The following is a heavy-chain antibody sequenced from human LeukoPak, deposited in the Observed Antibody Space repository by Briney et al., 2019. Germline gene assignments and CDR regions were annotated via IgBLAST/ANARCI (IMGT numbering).Heavy chain of an antibody. CDR2: IYSGGST. CDR3: AREEYCGGDCYSSGMDV. J-gene: IGHJ6*02. CDR1: GFTVSSNY. V-gene: IGHV3-66*01. Sequence: QAGGSLRLSCAASGFTVSSNYMSWVRQAPGKGLEWVSVIYSGGSTYYADSVKGRFTISRDNSKNTLYLQMNSLRAENTAVYYCAREEYCGGDCYSSGMDVWGQGTTVTVSS. D-gene: IGHD2-21*02.